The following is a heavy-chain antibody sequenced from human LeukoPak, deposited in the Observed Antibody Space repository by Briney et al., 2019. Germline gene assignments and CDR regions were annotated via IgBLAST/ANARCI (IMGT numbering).Heavy chain of an antibody. CDR3: ARDRAAAAYDAFDI. D-gene: IGHD6-13*01. Sequence: SVKVSCKASGGTFSSYAISWVRQAPGQGLEWMGGIIPIFGTANYAQKFQGRVTITADESTSTAYMGLSSLRSEDTAVYYCARDRAAAAYDAFDIWGQGTMVTVSS. CDR2: IIPIFGTA. J-gene: IGHJ3*02. V-gene: IGHV1-69*13. CDR1: GGTFSSYA.